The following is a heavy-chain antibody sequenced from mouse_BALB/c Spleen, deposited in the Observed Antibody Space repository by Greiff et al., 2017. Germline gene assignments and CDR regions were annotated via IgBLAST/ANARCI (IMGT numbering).Heavy chain of an antibody. V-gene: IGHV5-6*02. J-gene: IGHJ3*01. Sequence: EVMLVESGGDLVKPGGSLKLSCAASGFTFSSYGMSWVRQTPDKRLEWVATISSGGSYTYYPDSVKGRVTISRDNAKNTLYLQMSSLKSEDTAMYYCARGGALAWFAYWGQGTLVTVSA. CDR1: GFTFSSYG. CDR3: ARGGALAWFAY. CDR2: ISSGGSYT.